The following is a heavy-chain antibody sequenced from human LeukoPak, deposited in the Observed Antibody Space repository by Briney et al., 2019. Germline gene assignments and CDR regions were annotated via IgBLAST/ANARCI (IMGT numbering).Heavy chain of an antibody. V-gene: IGHV4-34*01. CDR3: ARDKDAFDI. J-gene: IGHJ3*02. Sequence: SETLSLTCAVYGGSFSGYYWSWIRQPPGKGLEWIGEINHRGSTNYNPSLKSRVTISVDTSKNQFSLKLSSVTAADTAVYYCARDKDAFDIWGQGTMVTVSS. CDR1: GGSFSGYY. CDR2: INHRGST.